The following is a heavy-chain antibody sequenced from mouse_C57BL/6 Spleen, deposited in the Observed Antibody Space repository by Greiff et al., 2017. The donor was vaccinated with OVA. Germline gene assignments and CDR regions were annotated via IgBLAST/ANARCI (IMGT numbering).Heavy chain of an antibody. CDR1: GYTFTDYY. D-gene: IGHD3-2*02. Sequence: VQLQQSGPELVKPGASVKISCKASGYTFTDYYMNWVKQSHGKSLEWIGDINPNNGGTSYNQKFKGKATLTVDKSSSTAYMELRSLTSEDSAVYYCARSGAQATGFAYWGQGTLVTVSA. CDR3: ARSGAQATGFAY. CDR2: INPNNGGT. J-gene: IGHJ3*01. V-gene: IGHV1-26*01.